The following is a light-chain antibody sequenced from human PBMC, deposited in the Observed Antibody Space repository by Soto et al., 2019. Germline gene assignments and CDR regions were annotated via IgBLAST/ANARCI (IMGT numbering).Light chain of an antibody. J-gene: IGKJ4*01. CDR3: QKYGSSLPMVP. CDR1: QSVNSSY. V-gene: IGKV3-20*01. CDR2: GAS. Sequence: EIVLTQSPGTLSLSPGERATLSCRASQSVNSSYLAWYQQKPGQAPRLLIYGASSRATGIPDRFSGSGSGTDFTLTIRRLEPEDFAVYYCQKYGSSLPMVPFGGGTKVEIK.